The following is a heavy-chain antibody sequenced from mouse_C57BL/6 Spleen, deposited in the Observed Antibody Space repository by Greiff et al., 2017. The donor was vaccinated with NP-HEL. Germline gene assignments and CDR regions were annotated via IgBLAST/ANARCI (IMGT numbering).Heavy chain of an antibody. CDR1: GFTFTDYY. CDR3: ARAYDYDWFAY. Sequence: EVQLVESGGGLVQPGGSLSLSCAASGFTFTDYYMSWVRQPPGKALEWLGFIRNKANGYTTEYSASVKGRFTISRDNPQSILYLQMNALRAEDSATYYCARAYDYDWFAYWGQGTLVTVSA. V-gene: IGHV7-3*01. D-gene: IGHD2-4*01. J-gene: IGHJ3*01. CDR2: IRNKANGYTT.